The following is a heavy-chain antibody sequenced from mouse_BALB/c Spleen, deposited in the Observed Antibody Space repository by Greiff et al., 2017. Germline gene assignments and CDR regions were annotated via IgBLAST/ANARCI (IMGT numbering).Heavy chain of an antibody. D-gene: IGHD2-4*01. V-gene: IGHV1-69*02. CDR3: TREDDYDGLSYAMDY. Sequence: QVQLQQPGAELVRPGASVKLSCKASGYTFTSYWINWVKQRPGQGLEWIGNIYPSDSYTNYNQKFKDKATLTVDKSSSTAYMQLSSPTSEDSAVYYCTREDDYDGLSYAMDYWGQGTSVTVSS. CDR2: IYPSDSYT. J-gene: IGHJ4*01. CDR1: GYTFTSYW.